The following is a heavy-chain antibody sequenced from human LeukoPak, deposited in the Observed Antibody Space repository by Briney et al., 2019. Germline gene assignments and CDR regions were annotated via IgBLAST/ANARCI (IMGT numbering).Heavy chain of an antibody. CDR2: ISAYNGNT. J-gene: IGHJ4*02. CDR1: GYTFTSYG. D-gene: IGHD3-16*02. V-gene: IGHV1-18*01. Sequence: ASVKVSCKASGYTFTSYGISWVRQAPGQGLEWMGWISAYNGNTNYAQKLQGRVTMTTDTSTSTAYMELRSLRSDDTAVYYCARMTYYDYVWGSYLHYFDYWGQGTLVTVSS. CDR3: ARMTYYDYVWGSYLHYFDY.